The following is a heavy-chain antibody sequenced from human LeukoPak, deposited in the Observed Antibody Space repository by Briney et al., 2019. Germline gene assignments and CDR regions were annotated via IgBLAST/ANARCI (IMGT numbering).Heavy chain of an antibody. CDR1: GFACNTFW. Sequence: GGSLRLSCVASGFACNTFWMSWVRQAPGKGPEWVANIKQDGSEKSYVGSVKGRFTISRDNAKNSLYLEMNSLRAEDTALYHCARGGSWFAPWGQGTLVTVSS. D-gene: IGHD3-10*01. CDR2: IKQDGSEK. V-gene: IGHV3-7*01. CDR3: ARGGSWFAP. J-gene: IGHJ5*02.